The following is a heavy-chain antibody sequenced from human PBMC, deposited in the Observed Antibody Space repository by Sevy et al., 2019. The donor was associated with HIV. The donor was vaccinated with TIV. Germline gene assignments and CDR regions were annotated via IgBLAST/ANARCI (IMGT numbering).Heavy chain of an antibody. V-gene: IGHV3-30*04. CDR2: ISYDGSNK. CDR1: GFTFSSYA. Sequence: GGSLRLSCAASGFTFSSYAMHWVRQAPGKGLEWVAVISYDGSNKYYADSVKGRFTISRDNSKNTLYLQMNSLRAEDTAVYYGARTLTKMGGYDLAFYYYYYGMDVWGQGTTVTVSS. D-gene: IGHD5-12*01. J-gene: IGHJ6*02. CDR3: ARTLTKMGGYDLAFYYYYYGMDV.